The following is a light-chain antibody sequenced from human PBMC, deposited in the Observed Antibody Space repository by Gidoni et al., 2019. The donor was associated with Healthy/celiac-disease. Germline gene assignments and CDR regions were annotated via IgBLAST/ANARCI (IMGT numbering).Light chain of an antibody. J-gene: IGKJ4*01. V-gene: IGKV1-9*01. CDR2: AAS. Sequence: VGDRVTITCRASQGISSYLAWYQQKPGKAPKLLIYAASTLQSGVPSRFSGSGSGTEFTLTISSLQPEDFATYYCQQLNSYLLSLTFGGXTKVEIK. CDR1: QGISSY. CDR3: QQLNSYLLSLT.